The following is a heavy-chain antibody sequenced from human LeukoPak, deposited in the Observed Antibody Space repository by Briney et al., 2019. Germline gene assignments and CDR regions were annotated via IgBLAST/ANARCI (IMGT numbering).Heavy chain of an antibody. CDR2: IYYSGST. D-gene: IGHD3-16*01. V-gene: IGHV4-30-2*01. CDR3: ASEKQGGSSFDI. J-gene: IGHJ3*02. CDR1: GGSISSGGYY. Sequence: SQTLSLTCTVSGGSISSGGYYWSWIRQPPGKGLEWIGYIYYSGSTYYNPSLKSRVTISVDKSKNQFSLKLSSVTAADTALYYCASEKQGGSSFDIWGQGTMVTVAS.